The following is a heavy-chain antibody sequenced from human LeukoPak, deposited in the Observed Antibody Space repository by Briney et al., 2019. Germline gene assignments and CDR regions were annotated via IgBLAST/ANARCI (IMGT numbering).Heavy chain of an antibody. V-gene: IGHV3-7*01. CDR3: VTDGDKWNDFEY. CDR1: GLSISNFW. J-gene: IGHJ4*02. Sequence: PGGSLRLSCAASGLSISNFWMHWVRQAPGKGLEWVAIIDKDGKDIKYVDSVKGRLTLSRDNAKNSVYLQMNSLRTEDTALYYCVTDGDKWNDFEYWGQGTLVTVSS. CDR2: IDKDGKDI. D-gene: IGHD1-1*01.